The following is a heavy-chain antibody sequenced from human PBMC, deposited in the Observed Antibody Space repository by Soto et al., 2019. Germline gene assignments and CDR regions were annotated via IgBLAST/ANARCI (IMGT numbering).Heavy chain of an antibody. CDR3: ARDFTLTFAVAGS. D-gene: IGHD6-19*01. Sequence: GASVKVSCKASGYTFTGYYMHWVRQAPGQGLEWMGWINPNSGGTNYAQKFQGRVTMTRDTSISTAYMELSRLRSDDTAVYYCARDFTLTFAVAGSWGQGTLVTVSS. J-gene: IGHJ4*02. CDR1: GYTFTGYY. CDR2: INPNSGGT. V-gene: IGHV1-2*02.